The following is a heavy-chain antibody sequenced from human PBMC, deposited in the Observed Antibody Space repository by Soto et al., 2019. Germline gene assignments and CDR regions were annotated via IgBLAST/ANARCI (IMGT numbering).Heavy chain of an antibody. J-gene: IGHJ5*02. CDR2: ISAYNGNT. CDR1: GYTFTSYG. Sequence: ASVKVSCKASGYTFTSYGISWVRQAPGQGLEWMGWISAYNGNTNYAQKLQGRVTMTTDTSTSTAYMELRSLRSDDTAVYYCARDKAPIAAAANNWFDPWGQGTLVTVSS. D-gene: IGHD6-13*01. V-gene: IGHV1-18*04. CDR3: ARDKAPIAAAANNWFDP.